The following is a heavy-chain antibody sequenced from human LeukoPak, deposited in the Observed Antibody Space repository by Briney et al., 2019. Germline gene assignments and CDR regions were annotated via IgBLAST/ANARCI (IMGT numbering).Heavy chain of an antibody. CDR3: ARGYSGSYTYYYYYMDV. CDR2: IIPIFGTA. J-gene: IGHJ6*03. D-gene: IGHD1-26*01. V-gene: IGHV1-69*06. CDR1: GYTFTSYD. Sequence: VASVKVSCKASGYTFTSYDINWVRQAPGQGLEWMGGIIPIFGTANYAQKFQGRVTITADKSTSTAYMELSSLRSEDTAVYYCARGYSGSYTYYYYYMDVWGKGTTVTVSS.